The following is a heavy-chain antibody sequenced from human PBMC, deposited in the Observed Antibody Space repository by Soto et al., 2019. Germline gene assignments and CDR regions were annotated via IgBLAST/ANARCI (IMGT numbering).Heavy chain of an antibody. J-gene: IGHJ4*02. CDR3: AKGPHTNVGWPYYFES. Sequence: ESLRLSCVASGFSLANYPMNWVRQTPGKGLEWISYSSPRGDTIYYADSVEGRFTISRDNARNSLSLHMRSLRDEDSALYYCAKGPHTNVGWPYYFESWGQGVPVTVSS. CDR1: GFSLANYP. V-gene: IGHV3-48*02. CDR2: SSPRGDTI. D-gene: IGHD6-19*01.